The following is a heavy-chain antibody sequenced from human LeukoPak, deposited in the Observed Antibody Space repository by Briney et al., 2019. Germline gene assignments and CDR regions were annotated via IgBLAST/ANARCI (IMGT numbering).Heavy chain of an antibody. J-gene: IGHJ4*02. V-gene: IGHV3-30*03. CDR2: ISYDGSNK. D-gene: IGHD2-8*02. Sequence: PGGSLRLSCAASGFTFSSYGMHWVRQAPGKGLEWVAGISYDGSNKYYADSVRGRFTISRDNSKSTLSLQMNSLRAEDTAIYYCATYRQVLLPFESWGQGTLVTVSS. CDR3: ATYRQVLLPFES. CDR1: GFTFSSYG.